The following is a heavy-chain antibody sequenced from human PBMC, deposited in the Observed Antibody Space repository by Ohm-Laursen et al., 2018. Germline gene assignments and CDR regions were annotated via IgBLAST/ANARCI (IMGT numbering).Heavy chain of an antibody. V-gene: IGHV1-2*02. J-gene: IGHJ3*02. CDR1: GYTFTGYY. CDR2: INPNSGGT. D-gene: IGHD3-22*01. Sequence: GASVKVSCNASGYTFTGYYMHWVRQAPGQGLEWMGWINPNSGGTNYAQKFQGRVTMTRDTSISTAYMELSRLRSDDTAVYYCARGGPYDSSGYAFDIWGQGTMVTVSS. CDR3: ARGGPYDSSGYAFDI.